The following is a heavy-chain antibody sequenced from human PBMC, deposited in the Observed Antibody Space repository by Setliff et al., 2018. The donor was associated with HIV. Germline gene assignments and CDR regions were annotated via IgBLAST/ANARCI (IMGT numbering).Heavy chain of an antibody. CDR1: GYTFTSYY. CDR3: AREERYYDGKGALDY. J-gene: IGHJ4*02. Sequence: GASVKVSCKASGYTFTSYYMHWVRQAPGQGLEWMGIINPSSGSTTYAQKFQGRVTMTRDTSTSTVYMELSSLRSEDTAVYYCAREERYYDGKGALDYWGQGTLVTVSS. D-gene: IGHD3-22*01. CDR2: INPSSGST. V-gene: IGHV1-46*01.